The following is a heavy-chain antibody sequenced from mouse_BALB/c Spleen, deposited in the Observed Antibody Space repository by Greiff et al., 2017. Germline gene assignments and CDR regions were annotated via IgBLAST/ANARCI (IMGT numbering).Heavy chain of an antibody. Sequence: EVQLVESGGGLVQPGGSRKLSCAASGFTFSSFGMHWVRQAPEKGLEWVAYISSGSSTIYYADTVKGRFTISRDNPKNTLFLQMTSLRSEDTAMYYCARLELTRDAMDYWGQGTSVTVSS. CDR2: ISSGSSTI. CDR3: ARLELTRDAMDY. J-gene: IGHJ4*01. V-gene: IGHV5-17*02. D-gene: IGHD1-3*01. CDR1: GFTFSSFG.